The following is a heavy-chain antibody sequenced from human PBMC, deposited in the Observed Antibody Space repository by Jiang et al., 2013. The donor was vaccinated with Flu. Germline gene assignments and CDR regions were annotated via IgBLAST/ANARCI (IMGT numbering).Heavy chain of an antibody. D-gene: IGHD6-19*01. CDR3: AREGSGWANWFDP. V-gene: IGHV3-7*03. Sequence: RLSCAASGFTFSSYWMSWVRQAPGKGLEWVANIKQDGSEKYYVDSVKGRFTISRDNAKNSLYLQMNSLRAEDTAVYYCAREGSGWANWFDPWGQGTLVTVSS. J-gene: IGHJ5*02. CDR2: IKQDGSEK. CDR1: GFTFSSYW.